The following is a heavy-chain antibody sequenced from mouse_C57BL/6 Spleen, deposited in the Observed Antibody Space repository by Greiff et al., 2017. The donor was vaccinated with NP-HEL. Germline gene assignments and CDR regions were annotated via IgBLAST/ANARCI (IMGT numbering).Heavy chain of an antibody. CDR1: GFTFSSYA. CDR2: ISDGGSYT. CDR3: ARERGYGSSGSFDV. D-gene: IGHD1-1*01. J-gene: IGHJ1*03. V-gene: IGHV5-4*01. Sequence: EVQLVESGGGLVKPGGSLKLSCAASGFTFSSYAMSWVRQTPEKRLEWVATISDGGSYTYYPDNVKGRFTISRDNAKNNLYLQMSHLKSEDTAMYYCARERGYGSSGSFDVWGTGTTVTVSS.